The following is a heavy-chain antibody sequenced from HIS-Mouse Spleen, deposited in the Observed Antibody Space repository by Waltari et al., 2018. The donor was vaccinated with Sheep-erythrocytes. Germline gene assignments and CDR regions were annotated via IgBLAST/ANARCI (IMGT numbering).Heavy chain of an antibody. Sequence: EVQLVESGGGLVQPGGSLRLSCAASGFTFSSYDMHWVRHATGKGWCGGSAIGTAGETYCPGAVKCRFTISRENAKNSLYLQMNSLRAGDTAVYYCARANSGSYDDAFDIWGQGTMVTVSS. CDR1: GFTFSSYD. CDR3: ARANSGSYDDAFDI. D-gene: IGHD1-26*01. J-gene: IGHJ3*02. CDR2: IGTAGET. V-gene: IGHV3-13*01.